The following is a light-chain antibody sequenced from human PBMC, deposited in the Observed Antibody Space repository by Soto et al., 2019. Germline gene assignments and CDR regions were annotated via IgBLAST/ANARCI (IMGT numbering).Light chain of an antibody. Sequence: SYELTQAPSVSVAPGQTATITCGGNNIGGKSVHWYQQKPGQAPVLVISDDSDRPSGIPARFSGSNSGNTATLTITRVEAGDEADFYCQAWDTSTDHLVFGGGTKVTVL. J-gene: IGLJ2*01. CDR1: NIGGKS. CDR2: DDS. CDR3: QAWDTSTDHLV. V-gene: IGLV3-21*02.